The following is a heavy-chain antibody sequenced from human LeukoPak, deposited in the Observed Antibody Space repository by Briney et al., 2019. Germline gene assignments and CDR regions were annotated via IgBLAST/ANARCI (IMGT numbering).Heavy chain of an antibody. D-gene: IGHD2-2*01. Sequence: GGSLRLSCAASGLTFSSHWMHWVRQAPGKGLEWVANIKQDGTEKYYVDSVKGRFTISKDNAKNSLYLQMNSLRAEDTAVYYCARVGYQLPTLDAFDFWGQGTMVTVSS. CDR1: GLTFSSHW. CDR2: IKQDGTEK. J-gene: IGHJ3*01. V-gene: IGHV3-7*03. CDR3: ARVGYQLPTLDAFDF.